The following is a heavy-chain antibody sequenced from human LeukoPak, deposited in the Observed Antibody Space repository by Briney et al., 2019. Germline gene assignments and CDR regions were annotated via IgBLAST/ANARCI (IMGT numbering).Heavy chain of an antibody. Sequence: GGSLRLSCAASGFTFSSYEMNWVRLAPGKGLEWVAVISYDGSNKYYAGSVKGRFTISRDNSKNTLYLQMNSLRAEDTAVYYCAKSNIDYIHLDYWGQGTLVTVSS. V-gene: IGHV3-30*18. CDR2: ISYDGSNK. D-gene: IGHD4-11*01. J-gene: IGHJ4*02. CDR3: AKSNIDYIHLDY. CDR1: GFTFSSYE.